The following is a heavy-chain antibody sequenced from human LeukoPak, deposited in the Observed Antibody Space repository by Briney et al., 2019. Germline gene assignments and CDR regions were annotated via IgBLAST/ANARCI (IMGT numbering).Heavy chain of an antibody. CDR3: ARLWYYYDSSGYYGEFDY. J-gene: IGHJ4*02. CDR1: GGSISSYY. Sequence: SETLSLTCTVSGGSISSYYWSWIRQPPGKGLEWIGYIYYSGSTNYNPSLKRRVTISVDTSKNQFSLKLSSVTAADTAVYYCARLWYYYDSSGYYGEFDYWGQGTLVTVSS. CDR2: IYYSGST. D-gene: IGHD3-22*01. V-gene: IGHV4-59*01.